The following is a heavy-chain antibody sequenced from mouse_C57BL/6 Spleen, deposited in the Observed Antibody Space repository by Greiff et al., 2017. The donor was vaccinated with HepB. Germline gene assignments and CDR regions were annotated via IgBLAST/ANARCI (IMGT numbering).Heavy chain of an antibody. CDR2: INPNYGTT. Sequence: EVQLQQSGPELVKPGASVKISCKASGYSFTDYNMNWVKQSNGKSLEWIGVINPNYGTTSYNQKFKGKATLTVAQSSSTAYMQLNSLTSEDSAVYYCAREGYGPRYYAMDYWGQGTSVTVSS. V-gene: IGHV1-39*01. D-gene: IGHD2-2*01. CDR1: GYSFTDYN. CDR3: AREGYGPRYYAMDY. J-gene: IGHJ4*01.